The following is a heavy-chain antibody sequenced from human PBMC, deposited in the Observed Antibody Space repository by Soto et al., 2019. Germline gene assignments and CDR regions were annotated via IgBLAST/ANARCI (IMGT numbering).Heavy chain of an antibody. Sequence: ASETLSLTCTVSGGSISSRGYYWSWIRQHPGKGLEWIGYIYYSGSTYYNPSLKSRVTISVDTSKNQFSLELSSVTAADTAMYYCARVSDTYYYFGMDVWGQGTTVTVSS. CDR1: GGSISSRGYY. CDR3: ARVSDTYYYFGMDV. J-gene: IGHJ6*02. V-gene: IGHV4-31*03. CDR2: IYYSGST.